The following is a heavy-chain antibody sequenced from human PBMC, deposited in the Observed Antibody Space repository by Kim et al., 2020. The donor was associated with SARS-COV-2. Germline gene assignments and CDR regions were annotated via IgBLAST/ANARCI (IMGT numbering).Heavy chain of an antibody. V-gene: IGHV4-39*01. CDR2: IYYSGST. CDR3: ARHEDYGDYEVGY. J-gene: IGHJ4*02. CDR1: GDSISSSCYY. D-gene: IGHD4-17*01. Sequence: SETLSLTCTVSGDSISSSCYYWGWIRQPPGKGLEWIGSIYYSGSTYYNPSLKSRVTISVDTSKNQFSLKLSSVTAADTAVYYCARHEDYGDYEVGYWGQG.